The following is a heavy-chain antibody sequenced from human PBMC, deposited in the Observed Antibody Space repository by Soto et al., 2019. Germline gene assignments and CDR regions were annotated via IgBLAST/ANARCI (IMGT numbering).Heavy chain of an antibody. D-gene: IGHD2-2*01. CDR3: TRSAYMDV. CDR2: ISSGSSTI. Sequence: RHSCAVFGVTISSFSMNWVRQAPGKGLEWVSYISSGSSTIYYADSVKGRFTISRDNAKNSLYLQMDSLRAEDTAVYYATRSAYMDVWGTGTTVTVSS. CDR1: GVTISSFS. J-gene: IGHJ6*03. V-gene: IGHV3-48*01.